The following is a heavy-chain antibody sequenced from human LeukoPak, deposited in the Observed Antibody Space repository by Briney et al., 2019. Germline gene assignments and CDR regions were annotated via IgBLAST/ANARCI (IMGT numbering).Heavy chain of an antibody. CDR2: VSYSGNT. D-gene: IGHD3-22*01. CDR3: ARGVGSGYTDD. Sequence: SETLSLTCIVSGDSITSYYWTWIRQPPGKGLEWIGFVSYSGNTNYNPSLKSRVTISLDTSRNQFSLKLNSVTAADTAVYYCARGVGSGYTDDWGRGTLVTVFS. CDR1: GDSITSYY. V-gene: IGHV4-59*01. J-gene: IGHJ4*02.